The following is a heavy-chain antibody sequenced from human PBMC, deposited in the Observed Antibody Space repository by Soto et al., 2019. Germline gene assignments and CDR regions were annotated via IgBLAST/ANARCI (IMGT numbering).Heavy chain of an antibody. CDR3: ASHLVMSGTRGFDN. V-gene: IGHV4-4*02. CDR2: TRNSGGA. Sequence: QVQLQESGPGLVKPSGTLSLTCAVSSGSIFRSNWWRWVRQPPGKGLEWIGETRNSGGANYNPSLQSRVTIPVDRSKNHFFLELRSVSAADTAVYYCASHLVMSGTRGFDNWGLGALVTVSS. J-gene: IGHJ4*02. D-gene: IGHD6-13*01. CDR1: SGSIFRSNW.